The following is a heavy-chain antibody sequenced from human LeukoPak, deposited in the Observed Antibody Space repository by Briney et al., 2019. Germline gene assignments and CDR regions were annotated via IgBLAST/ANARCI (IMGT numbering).Heavy chain of an antibody. V-gene: IGHV3-48*03. CDR2: ISSSGSTI. D-gene: IGHD6-19*01. J-gene: IGHJ4*02. CDR3: ARVSGYSSGSFDY. Sequence: PGGSLRLSCAASGFNFSSSELNWVRQAPGQVMEWFSYISSSGSTIYYADSVKGRFTISRDNAKNSLYLQMNSLRAEDTAVYYCARVSGYSSGSFDYWGQGTLVTVSS. CDR1: GFNFSSSE.